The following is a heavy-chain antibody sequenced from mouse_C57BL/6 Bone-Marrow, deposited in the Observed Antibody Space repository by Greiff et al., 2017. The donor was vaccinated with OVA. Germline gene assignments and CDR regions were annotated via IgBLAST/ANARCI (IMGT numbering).Heavy chain of an antibody. CDR3: AGRYAMDY. J-gene: IGHJ4*01. V-gene: IGHV1-59*01. CDR1: GYTFTSYW. CDR2: IDPSDSYT. Sequence: QVQLQQPGAELVRPGTSVKLSCKASGYTFTSYWMHWVKQRPGQGLEWIGVIDPSDSYTNYNQKFKGKATLTVDTSSSTAYMQLSSLTSADSAVYYCAGRYAMDYWGQGTSVTVSS.